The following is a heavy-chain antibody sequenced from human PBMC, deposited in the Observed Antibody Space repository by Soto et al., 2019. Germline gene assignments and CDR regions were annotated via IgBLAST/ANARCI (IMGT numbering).Heavy chain of an antibody. Sequence: KTSETLSLTCAVSGDSMSSYYWNWIRQPAGKGLEWIGRIYSSGSTNYNSSLKSRITMSVDTSKNQFSLNLSFVTAADTAVYYCAREGSSGRYYFDHWGQGTLVTVSS. CDR3: AREGSSGRYYFDH. J-gene: IGHJ4*02. V-gene: IGHV4-4*07. D-gene: IGHD6-19*01. CDR1: GDSMSSYY. CDR2: IYSSGST.